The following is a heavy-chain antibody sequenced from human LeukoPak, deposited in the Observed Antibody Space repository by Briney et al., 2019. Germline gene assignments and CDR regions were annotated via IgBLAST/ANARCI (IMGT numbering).Heavy chain of an antibody. D-gene: IGHD2-15*01. V-gene: IGHV3-30*02. J-gene: IGHJ4*02. CDR3: AKDGGGYCSGGSCYSVPFDY. CDR2: IRYDGSNK. CDR1: GFTFSSYG. Sequence: QTGGSLRLSCAASGFTFSSYGMHWVRQAPGKGLEWVAFIRYDGSNKYYADSVKGRFTISRDSSKNTLYLQMNSLRAEDTAVYYCAKDGGGYCSGGSCYSVPFDYWGQGTLVTVSS.